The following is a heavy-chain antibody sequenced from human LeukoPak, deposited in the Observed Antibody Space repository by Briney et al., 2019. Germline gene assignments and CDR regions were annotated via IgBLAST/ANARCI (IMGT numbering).Heavy chain of an antibody. J-gene: IGHJ6*04. D-gene: IGHD2-15*01. V-gene: IGHV3-23*01. CDR3: AKDRAGGYCSGGSCSRIYHYYGMDV. CDR1: GFTFSSYA. Sequence: GGSLRLSCAASGFTFSSYAMSWVRQAPGKGLEWVSAISGSGGSTYYADSVKGRFTISRDNSKNTLYLQMNSLRAEDTAVYYCAKDRAGGYCSGGSCSRIYHYYGMDVWGKGTTVTVSS. CDR2: ISGSGGST.